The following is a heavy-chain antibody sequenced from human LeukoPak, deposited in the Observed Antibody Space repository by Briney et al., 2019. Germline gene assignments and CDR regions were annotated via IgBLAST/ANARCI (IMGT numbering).Heavy chain of an antibody. CDR2: IYYSGST. Sequence: SETLSPTCTVSGGSISSYYWSWIRQPPGKGLEWIGYIYYSGSTNYNPSLKSRVTISVDTSKNQFSLKLSSVTAADTAVYYCARGTMVRGVIVPADYWGQGTLVTVSS. CDR3: ARGTMVRGVIVPADY. J-gene: IGHJ4*02. CDR1: GGSISSYY. V-gene: IGHV4-59*01. D-gene: IGHD3-10*01.